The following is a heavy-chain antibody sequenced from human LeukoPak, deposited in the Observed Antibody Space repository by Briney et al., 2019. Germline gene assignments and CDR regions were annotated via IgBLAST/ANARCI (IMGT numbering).Heavy chain of an antibody. Sequence: PSETLSLTCTVSGGSISSYYWSWIRQPPGKGLEWIGYIYYSGSTNYNPSLKSQVTISVDTSKNQFSLKLSSVTAADTAVYYCARDHLVVVPAAYYYYGMDVWGQGTTVTVSS. CDR2: IYYSGST. D-gene: IGHD2-2*01. CDR3: ARDHLVVVPAAYYYYGMDV. CDR1: GGSISSYY. V-gene: IGHV4-59*01. J-gene: IGHJ6*02.